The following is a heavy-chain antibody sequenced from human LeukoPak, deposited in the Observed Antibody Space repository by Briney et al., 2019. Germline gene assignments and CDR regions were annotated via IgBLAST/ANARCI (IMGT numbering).Heavy chain of an antibody. J-gene: IGHJ4*02. CDR1: GGSISSDIYY. V-gene: IGHV4-31*03. CDR3: GSLATPGLYFDY. CDR2: IHHSGST. Sequence: SETLSPTCTVSGGSISSDIYYWSWIRQHPGTGLEWIGYIHHSGSTFYNPSLKSRITISVDTSKYQFSLRLRSVTAADTAVYYCGSLATPGLYFDYWGLGTLVTVSS. D-gene: IGHD6-6*01.